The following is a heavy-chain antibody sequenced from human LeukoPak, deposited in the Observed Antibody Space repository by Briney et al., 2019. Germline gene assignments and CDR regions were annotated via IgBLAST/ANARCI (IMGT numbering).Heavy chain of an antibody. Sequence: SETLSLTCTVSGGSISSSSYYWGWIRQPPGKGLEWIGSIYYSGSTYYNPSLKSRVTISVDTSKNQFSLKLSSVTAADTAVYYCARRRPGIAVAGGGLYFDYWGQGTLVTVSS. CDR1: GGSISSSSYY. CDR2: IYYSGST. V-gene: IGHV4-39*01. D-gene: IGHD6-19*01. CDR3: ARRRPGIAVAGGGLYFDY. J-gene: IGHJ4*02.